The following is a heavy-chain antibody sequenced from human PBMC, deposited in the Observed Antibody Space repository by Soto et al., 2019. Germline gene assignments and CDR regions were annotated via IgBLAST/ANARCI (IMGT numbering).Heavy chain of an antibody. CDR3: ARQGAVAGTGWFDP. V-gene: IGHV4-59*08. J-gene: IGHJ5*02. D-gene: IGHD6-19*01. Sequence: SETLSLTCTVSGGSISSYYWSWIRQPPGKGLEWIGYIYYSGSTNYNPSLKSRVTISVDTSKNQFSLKLGSVTAADTAVYYCARQGAVAGTGWFDPWGQGTLVTVSS. CDR1: GGSISSYY. CDR2: IYYSGST.